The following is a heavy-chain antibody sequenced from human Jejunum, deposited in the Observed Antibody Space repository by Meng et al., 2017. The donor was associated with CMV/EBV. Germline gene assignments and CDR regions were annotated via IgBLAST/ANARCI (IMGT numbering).Heavy chain of an antibody. CDR2: IYYSGST. V-gene: IGHV4-31*03. Sequence: QVPRQESGPGLVKPSQTRVLTCTVSGGSVSSGGYYWTWIRQHLGKGLEWFGHIYYSGSTFYNPSLKRRVIISIGTSKNQFSLNLRSVTAADTAVYYCARVSSGWDYFDYWGQGTLVTVSS. CDR1: GGSVSSGGYY. D-gene: IGHD6-19*01. CDR3: ARVSSGWDYFDY. J-gene: IGHJ4*02.